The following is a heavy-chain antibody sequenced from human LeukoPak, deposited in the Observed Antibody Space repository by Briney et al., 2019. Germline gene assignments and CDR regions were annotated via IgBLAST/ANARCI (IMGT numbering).Heavy chain of an antibody. J-gene: IGHJ5*02. CDR3: ARESPGLYCSGGSCYSNWFDP. D-gene: IGHD2-15*01. V-gene: IGHV4-30-2*01. Sequence: SQTLSLTCAVSGGSINSGGYSWSWIRQPPGKGLEWIGYIYHSGSTYYNPSLKSRVTISVDRSKNQFSLKLSSVTAAGTAVYYCARESPGLYCSGGSCYSNWFDPWGQGTLVTVSS. CDR1: GGSINSGGYS. CDR2: IYHSGST.